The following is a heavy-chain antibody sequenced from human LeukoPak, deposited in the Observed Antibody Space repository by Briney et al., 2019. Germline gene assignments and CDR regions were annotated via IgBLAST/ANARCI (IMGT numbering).Heavy chain of an antibody. CDR1: GFSVSTYE. D-gene: IGHD3-10*01. CDR3: ARGRPEFFGSGTYLND. Sequence: GGSLRLSCAASGFSVSTYEMNWVRQAPGKGLEGVSYISSSGTTISYADSVEGRLTISRDNAKNSLYLEMNSLRVEDTAVYYCARGRPEFFGSGTYLNDWGQGTLVTVSS. CDR2: ISSSGTTI. V-gene: IGHV3-48*03. J-gene: IGHJ4*02.